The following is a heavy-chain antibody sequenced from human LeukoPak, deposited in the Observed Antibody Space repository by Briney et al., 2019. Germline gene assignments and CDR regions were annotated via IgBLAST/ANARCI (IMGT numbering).Heavy chain of an antibody. J-gene: IGHJ2*01. CDR1: GYTLTELS. D-gene: IGHD2-15*01. V-gene: IGHV1-24*01. Sequence: ASVKVSCKVSGYTLTELSMHWVRQAPRKGLEWMGGFDPEDGETIYAQKFQGRVTMTEDTSTDTAYMELSSLRSEDTAVYYCATAPFGVVVVVAPIERYFDLWGRGTLVTVSS. CDR3: ATAPFGVVVVVAPIERYFDL. CDR2: FDPEDGET.